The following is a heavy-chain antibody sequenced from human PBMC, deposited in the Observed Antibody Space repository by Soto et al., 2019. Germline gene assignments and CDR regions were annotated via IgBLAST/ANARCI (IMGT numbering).Heavy chain of an antibody. V-gene: IGHV3-30*18. CDR2: TSYDGNTQ. CDR1: GFPFRSYG. D-gene: IGHD5-12*01. Sequence: QVQLVETGGGMVQPGGSLTLSCIASGFPFRSYGMHWVRQAPGKGLEWWAVTSYDGNTQYYIDSVKGRFSISRDNFMNTVYMQMNSLGVEDTALYYCAKEGQSRDGYTSPLDSWGQGTLVSVSA. J-gene: IGHJ5*01. CDR3: AKEGQSRDGYTSPLDS.